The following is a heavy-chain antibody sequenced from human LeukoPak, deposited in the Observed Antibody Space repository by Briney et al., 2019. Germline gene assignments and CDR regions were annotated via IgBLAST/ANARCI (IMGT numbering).Heavy chain of an antibody. Sequence: GGSLRLSCAASGFTFDDYAMHWVRQAPGKGLERVSGISWNSGSIGYADSVKGRFTISRDNAKNSLYLQMNSLRAEDTALYYCAKDKAAVVAAGAFDIWGQGTMVTVSS. V-gene: IGHV3-9*01. J-gene: IGHJ3*02. CDR3: AKDKAAVVAAGAFDI. D-gene: IGHD2-15*01. CDR1: GFTFDDYA. CDR2: ISWNSGSI.